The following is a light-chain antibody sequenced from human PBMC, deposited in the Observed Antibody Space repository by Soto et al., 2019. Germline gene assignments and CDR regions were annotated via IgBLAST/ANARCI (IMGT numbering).Light chain of an antibody. Sequence: DIVLTQSPDTLSVSPGDRVTLSCRASESLFGFLAWYQQKPGQAPRLLMYGVSTRATGVPARFSGAGSATDFTLTISSLQPEDSAFYFCQSYNDWPFASGLGTRLEI. CDR1: ESLFGF. V-gene: IGKV3-15*01. J-gene: IGKJ2*01. CDR3: QSYNDWPFA. CDR2: GVS.